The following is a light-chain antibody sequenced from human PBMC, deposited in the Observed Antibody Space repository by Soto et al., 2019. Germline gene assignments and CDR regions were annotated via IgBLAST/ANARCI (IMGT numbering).Light chain of an antibody. V-gene: IGKV3-20*01. CDR3: QQYGSSPRT. CDR1: QSVSSSY. CDR2: GAS. J-gene: IGKJ1*01. Sequence: EIVLTQSPATLCLSPGERATLSCRASQSVSSSYLAWYQQKPGQAPRLLIYGASSRATGIPDRFSGSGSGTDFTLTISRLEPEDFAVYYCQQYGSSPRTFGLGTKVDIK.